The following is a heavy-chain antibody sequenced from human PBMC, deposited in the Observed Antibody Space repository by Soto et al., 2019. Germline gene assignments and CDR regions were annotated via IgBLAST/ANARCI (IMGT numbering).Heavy chain of an antibody. Sequence: QVQLVQSGAEVKKPGSSVKVSCKASGGSLSNYGISWVRQAPGQGLEWMGGIIPVFGTANYAQKFQGRVTSAAXEXTXIIXMDVTSLRSEDTAVYYCARGYATTIVVTTYYGVDLWGQGTTVTVSS. CDR2: IIPVFGTA. J-gene: IGHJ6*02. D-gene: IGHD3-16*01. CDR1: GGSLSNYG. V-gene: IGHV1-69*12. CDR3: ARGYATTIVVTTYYGVDL.